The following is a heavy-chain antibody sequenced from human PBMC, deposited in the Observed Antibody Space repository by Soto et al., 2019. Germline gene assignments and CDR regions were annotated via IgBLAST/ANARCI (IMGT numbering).Heavy chain of an antibody. V-gene: IGHV1-3*01. D-gene: IGHD3-10*01. CDR3: ARGPYYGSGRHPNFDY. CDR2: INAGNGNT. Sequence: QVQLVQSGAEVKKPGASVKVSCKASGYTFTSYAMHWVRQAPGQRLEWMGWINAGNGNTKYSQKFQGRVTITXXTXAXXAYMELSSLRSEDTAVYYCARGPYYGSGRHPNFDYWGQGTLVTVSS. J-gene: IGHJ4*02. CDR1: GYTFTSYA.